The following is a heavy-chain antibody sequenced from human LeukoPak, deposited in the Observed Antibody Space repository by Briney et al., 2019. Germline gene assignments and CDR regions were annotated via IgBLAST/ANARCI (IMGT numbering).Heavy chain of an antibody. V-gene: IGHV1-18*01. CDR3: ARVPRPYDSSGYYYVDY. J-gene: IGHJ4*02. D-gene: IGHD3-22*01. CDR2: ISAYNGNT. CDR1: GYTFTSYG. Sequence: ASVKVSCKASGYTFTSYGISWVRQAPGQGLEWMGWISAYNGNTNYAQKLQGRVTMTTDTSTSTAYMELRSPRSDDTAVYYCARVPRPYDSSGYYYVDYWGQGTLVTVSS.